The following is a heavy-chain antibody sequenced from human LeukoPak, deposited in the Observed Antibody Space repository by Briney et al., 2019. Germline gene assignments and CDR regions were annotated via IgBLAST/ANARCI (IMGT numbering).Heavy chain of an antibody. V-gene: IGHV1-24*01. CDR2: FDPEDGET. CDR3: ARGRGGSPYYDFWSGYYQGNWFDP. Sequence: ASVKVSCKVSGYTLTELSMHWVRQAPGKGREWMGGFDPEDGETIYAQKFQGRVTMTEDTSTDTAYMELSSLRSEDTAVYYCARGRGGSPYYDFWSGYYQGNWFDPWGQGTLVTVSS. D-gene: IGHD3-3*01. CDR1: GYTLTELS. J-gene: IGHJ5*02.